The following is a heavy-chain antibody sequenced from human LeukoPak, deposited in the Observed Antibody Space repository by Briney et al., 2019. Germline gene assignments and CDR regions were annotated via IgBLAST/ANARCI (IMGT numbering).Heavy chain of an antibody. CDR1: GFTFSSYA. D-gene: IGHD3-10*01. CDR2: ISGSGGST. J-gene: IGHJ4*02. Sequence: GGSLRLSCAASGFTFSSYAMSWVRQAPGKGLEWVSAISGSGGSTYYADSVKGRYTISRDNSKNTLYLQMNSLRAEDTAVYYCAKGSNSGITMVRGVIKSYFDYWGQGTLVTVSS. V-gene: IGHV3-23*01. CDR3: AKGSNSGITMVRGVIKSYFDY.